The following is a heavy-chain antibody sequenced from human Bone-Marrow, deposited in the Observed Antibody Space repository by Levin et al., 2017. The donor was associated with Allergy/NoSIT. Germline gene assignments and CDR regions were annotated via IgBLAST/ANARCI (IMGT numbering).Heavy chain of an antibody. J-gene: IGHJ6*02. D-gene: IGHD2-2*01. CDR1: GGSISSSSYY. Sequence: PSETLSLTCTVSGGSISSSSYYWGWIRQPPGKGLEWIGSIYYSGSTYYNPSLKSRVTISVDTSKNQFSLKLSSVTAADTAVYYCASAGAGGLVPAALRGQPYYYGMDVWGQGTTVTVSS. V-gene: IGHV4-39*01. CDR2: IYYSGST. CDR3: ASAGAGGLVPAALRGQPYYYGMDV.